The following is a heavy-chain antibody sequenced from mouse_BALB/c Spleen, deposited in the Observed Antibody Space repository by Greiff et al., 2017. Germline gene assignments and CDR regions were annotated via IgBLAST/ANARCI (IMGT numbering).Heavy chain of an antibody. CDR2: INPYNDGT. D-gene: IGHD2-4*01. CDR1: GYTFTSYV. CDR3: ARSGDYDDYYAMDY. V-gene: IGHV1-14*01. Sequence: VQLQQSGPELVKPGASVKMSCKASGYTFTSYVMHWVKQKPGQGLEWIGYINPYNDGTKYNEKFKGKATLTSDKSSSTAYMELSSLTSEDSAVYYCARSGDYDDYYAMDYWGQGTSVTVSS. J-gene: IGHJ4*01.